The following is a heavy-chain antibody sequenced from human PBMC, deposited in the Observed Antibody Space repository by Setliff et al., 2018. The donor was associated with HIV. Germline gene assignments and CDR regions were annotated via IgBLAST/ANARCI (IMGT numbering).Heavy chain of an antibody. Sequence: ASVKVSCKASGGTFSSNGISWVRQAPGQGLEWMGGIIPMFGTANYAQKFQGRVTITADESTTTAYMELSSLRSEDTAVYYCAKEADFWSGYPTYYFDYWGQGTLVTVSS. CDR1: GGTFSSNG. D-gene: IGHD3-3*01. J-gene: IGHJ4*02. CDR3: AKEADFWSGYPTYYFDY. V-gene: IGHV1-69*13. CDR2: IIPMFGTA.